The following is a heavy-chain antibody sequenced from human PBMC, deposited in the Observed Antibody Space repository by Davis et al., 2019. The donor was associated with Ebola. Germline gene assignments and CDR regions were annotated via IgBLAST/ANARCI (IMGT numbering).Heavy chain of an antibody. CDR1: GFTFSNYW. CDR2: IKPDGSEK. CDR3: AKDLFSSGWYDWFDP. V-gene: IGHV3-7*03. Sequence: GESLKISCAASGFTFSNYWMSWVRQAPGEGLEWLANIKPDGSEKGYLDSVRGRLTISRDNAKNSLFLQVNSLRAEDTAVYYCAKDLFSSGWYDWFDPWGQGTLVTISS. J-gene: IGHJ5*02. D-gene: IGHD6-19*01.